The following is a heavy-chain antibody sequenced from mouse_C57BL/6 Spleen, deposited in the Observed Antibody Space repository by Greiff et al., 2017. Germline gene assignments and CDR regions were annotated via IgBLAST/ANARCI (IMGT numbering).Heavy chain of an antibody. V-gene: IGHV5-9-1*02. J-gene: IGHJ1*03. CDR1: GFTFSSYA. CDR3: TRGFDYGSSYVWYFDV. Sequence: EVKLMESGEGLVKPGGSLKLSCAASGFTFSSYAMSWVRQTPEKRLEWVAYISSGGDYIYYADTVKGRFTISRDNARNTLYLQMSSLKSEDTAMYYCTRGFDYGSSYVWYFDVWGTGTTVTVSS. D-gene: IGHD1-1*01. CDR2: ISSGGDYI.